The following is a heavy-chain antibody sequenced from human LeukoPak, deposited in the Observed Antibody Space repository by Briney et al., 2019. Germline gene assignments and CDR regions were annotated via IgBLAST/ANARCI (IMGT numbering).Heavy chain of an antibody. CDR2: ISAYNGYT. V-gene: IGHV1-18*01. Sequence: GASVKVSCKASGYTFTNYGVSWVRQAPGQGLEWMGWISAYNGYTNYAQKFQFRVTMTTDTSTSTAYMELRSLTSDDTAVYYCARDGLEDHNLTGTLDHRGQGTLGNGPS. D-gene: IGHD3-9*01. CDR3: ARDGLEDHNLTGTLDH. CDR1: GYTFTNYG. J-gene: IGHJ4*02.